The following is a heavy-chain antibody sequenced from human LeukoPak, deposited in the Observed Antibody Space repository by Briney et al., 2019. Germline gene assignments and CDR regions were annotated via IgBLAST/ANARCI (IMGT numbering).Heavy chain of an antibody. CDR1: GFTFSSYW. D-gene: IGHD5-12*01. CDR2: INSDGCSI. V-gene: IGHV3-74*03. Sequence: GGSLRLSCAASGFTFSSYWMHWVRQAPGKGLVWVSRINSDGCSITYADSVKGRFTISRDNAKNTLFLQMNSLRVEDTAVYYCAREGRVSGYDFDCWGQGTLVTVSS. CDR3: AREGRVSGYDFDC. J-gene: IGHJ4*02.